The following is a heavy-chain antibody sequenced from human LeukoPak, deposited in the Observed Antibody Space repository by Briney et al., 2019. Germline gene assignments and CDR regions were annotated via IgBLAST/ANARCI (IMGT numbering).Heavy chain of an antibody. D-gene: IGHD6-6*01. CDR2: INPNSGGT. V-gene: IGHV1-2*02. J-gene: IGHJ4*02. Sequence: ASVKVSCKASGYTFTGYYMHWARQAPGQGLEWMGWINPNSGGTNYAQKFQGRVTMTRDTSISTAYMELSRLRSDDTAVYYCARDRRIAARISPSNFDYWGQGTLVTVSS. CDR3: ARDRRIAARISPSNFDY. CDR1: GYTFTGYY.